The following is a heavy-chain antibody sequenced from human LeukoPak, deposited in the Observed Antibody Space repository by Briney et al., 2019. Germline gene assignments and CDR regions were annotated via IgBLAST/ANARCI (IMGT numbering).Heavy chain of an antibody. D-gene: IGHD3-3*01. CDR2: ISAYNGNT. CDR3: ARDPHTIFGVVTRWFDP. Sequence: ASVKVSCKASGYTFTSYGISWVRQAPGQGLEWMGWISAYNGNTNYAQKLQGRVTMTTDTSTSTAYMELRSLRPDDTAVYYCARDPHTIFGVVTRWFDPWGQGTLVTVSS. J-gene: IGHJ5*02. V-gene: IGHV1-18*01. CDR1: GYTFTSYG.